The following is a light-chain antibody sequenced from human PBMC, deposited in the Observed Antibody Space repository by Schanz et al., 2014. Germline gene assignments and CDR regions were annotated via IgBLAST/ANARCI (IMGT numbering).Light chain of an antibody. V-gene: IGLV2-14*03. Sequence: QSALTQPASVSGSPGQSITISCTGTSSDVGGYNYVSWYQQHPGKAPKVLISDVSNRPSGVSNRFSGSKSGNTASLTISGLQAEDEADYYCSSHTAITTAVVFGGGTKLTVL. CDR3: SSHTAITTAVV. J-gene: IGLJ2*01. CDR2: DVS. CDR1: SSDVGGYNY.